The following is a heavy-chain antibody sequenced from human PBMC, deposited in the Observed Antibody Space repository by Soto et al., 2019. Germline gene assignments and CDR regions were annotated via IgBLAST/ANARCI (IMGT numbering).Heavy chain of an antibody. CDR2: ISAYNGNT. V-gene: IGHV1-18*01. J-gene: IGHJ6*02. Sequence: ASVKVSCKASGYTFTSYGISWVRQAPGQGLEWMGWISAYNGNTNYAQKLQGRVTVTTDTSTSTAYMELRSLRSDDTAVYYCAREPYYDILTGYYWSTQPDYGMDVWGQGTTVTVSS. D-gene: IGHD3-9*01. CDR1: GYTFTSYG. CDR3: AREPYYDILTGYYWSTQPDYGMDV.